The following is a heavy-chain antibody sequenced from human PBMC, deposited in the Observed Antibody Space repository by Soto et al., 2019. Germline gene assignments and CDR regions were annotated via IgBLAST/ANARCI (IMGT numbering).Heavy chain of an antibody. D-gene: IGHD3-10*01. J-gene: IGHJ4*02. CDR1: GGSVRDGSYY. V-gene: IGHV4-61*02. CDR3: ARIFGDYIDY. Sequence: SETLSLTCTVSGGSVRDGSYYWSWIRQPAGKGLEWIGRIYTSGSTNYNPSLKSRVTMSVDASKNQFSLKLSSVTAADTAVYYCARIFGDYIDYWGQGTLVTVSS. CDR2: IYTSGST.